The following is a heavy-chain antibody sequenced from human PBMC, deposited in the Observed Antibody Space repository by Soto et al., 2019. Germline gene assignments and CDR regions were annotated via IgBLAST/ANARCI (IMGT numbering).Heavy chain of an antibody. D-gene: IGHD5-18*01. V-gene: IGHV3-23*01. CDR1: GFTFSSYA. CDR3: AKDIQIQLWPEGSFDY. CDR2: ISGSGGST. J-gene: IGHJ4*02. Sequence: GSLRLSCAASGFTFSSYAMSWVRQAPGKGLEWVSAISGSGGSTYYADSVKGRFTISRDNSKNTLYLQMNSLRAEDTAVYYCAKDIQIQLWPEGSFDYWGQGTLVTVSS.